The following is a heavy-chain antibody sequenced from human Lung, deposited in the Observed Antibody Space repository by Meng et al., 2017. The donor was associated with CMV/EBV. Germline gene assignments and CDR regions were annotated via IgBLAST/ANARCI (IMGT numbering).Heavy chain of an antibody. Sequence: AASCFAFSNYAMSWVRQAPGKGLEWVSVIYDGDNPIYYADSVRGRFTISRDDSKNTVYLQMNSLRAEDTAIYYCARVRGLGSTWNDYWGQRTLVTVSS. CDR3: ARVRGLGSTWNDY. CDR2: IYDGDNPI. V-gene: IGHV3-23*03. J-gene: IGHJ4*02. CDR1: CFAFSNYA. D-gene: IGHD1-1*01.